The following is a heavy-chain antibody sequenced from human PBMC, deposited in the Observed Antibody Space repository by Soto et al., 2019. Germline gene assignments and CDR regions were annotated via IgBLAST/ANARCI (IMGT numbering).Heavy chain of an antibody. CDR2: IYHSGST. Sequence: TLSLTCAVSGGSISSGGYSWSWIRQPPGKGLEWIGYIYHSGSTYYNPSLKSRVTISVDTSKNQFSPKLSSVTAADTAVYYCARVGSTAYCGGDCYPYYFDYWGQGTLVTVSS. CDR1: GGSISSGGYS. V-gene: IGHV4-30-2*05. CDR3: ARVGSTAYCGGDCYPYYFDY. D-gene: IGHD2-21*02. J-gene: IGHJ4*02.